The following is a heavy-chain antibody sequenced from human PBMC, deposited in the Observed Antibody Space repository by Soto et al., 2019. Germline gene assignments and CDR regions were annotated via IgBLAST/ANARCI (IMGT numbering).Heavy chain of an antibody. CDR1: VGSISSYY. Sequence: PSETLSLTCTVSVGSISSYYWSLIRQPPGKGLEWIGYIYYSGSTNYNPSLKIRVTISVDTSRYQFTLKLSSGTAADTAVYYCERGGRGGFSEFDYWGQGTLVNVS. CDR3: ERGGRGGFSEFDY. J-gene: IGHJ4*02. D-gene: IGHD3-3*01. V-gene: IGHV4-59*01. CDR2: IYYSGST.